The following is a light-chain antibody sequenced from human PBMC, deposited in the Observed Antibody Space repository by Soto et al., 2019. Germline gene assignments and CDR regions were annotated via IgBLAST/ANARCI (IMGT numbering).Light chain of an antibody. CDR3: QQNGSSPST. J-gene: IGKJ1*01. CDR2: GAS. CDR1: QSVGSSY. Sequence: EIVLTQSPGTLSLSPGESATLSCRASQSVGSSYLAWYRQKPGQAPSLLIYGASNRATGIPDSYSGGGSGTDFTLTISRLEPEDFAVYDCQQNGSSPSTFGQGTKVEIK. V-gene: IGKV3-20*01.